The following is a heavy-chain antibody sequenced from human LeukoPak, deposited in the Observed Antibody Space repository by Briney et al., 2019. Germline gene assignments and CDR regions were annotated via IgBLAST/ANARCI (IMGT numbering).Heavy chain of an antibody. CDR3: AKGPLIEVAGTTWDY. D-gene: IGHD6-19*01. CDR2: ISGSGDYT. CDR1: GFTFSNYA. J-gene: IGHJ4*02. Sequence: GGSLRLSCAASGFTFSNYAMSWVRQAPGRGLEWVSAISGSGDYTDYADSVKGRFTISRDNSKNTLHLQMNSLRAEDTAVYYCAKGPLIEVAGTTWDYWGQGTLVTVSS. V-gene: IGHV3-23*01.